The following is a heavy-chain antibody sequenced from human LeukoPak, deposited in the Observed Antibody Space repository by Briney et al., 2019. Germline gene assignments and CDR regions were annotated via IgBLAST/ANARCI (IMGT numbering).Heavy chain of an antibody. CDR2: ISWNSGSI. J-gene: IGHJ4*02. CDR1: GFTFDDYA. D-gene: IGHD3-3*01. V-gene: IGHV3-9*01. Sequence: GGSLRLSCAASGFTFDDYAMHWVRQAPGKGLEWVSGISWNSGSIGYADSVKGRFTISRDNAKNSLYLQMNSLRAEDTALYYCAKDIGGSNGVFDYWGQGTLVTVSS. CDR3: AKDIGGSNGVFDY.